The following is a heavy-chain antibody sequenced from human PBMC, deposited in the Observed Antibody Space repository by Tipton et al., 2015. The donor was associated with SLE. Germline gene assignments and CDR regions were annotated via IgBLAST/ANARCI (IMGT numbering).Heavy chain of an antibody. V-gene: IGHV4-31*03. CDR1: GGSISSGGYY. J-gene: IGHJ4*02. Sequence: TLSLTCTVSGGSISSGGYYWSWIRQHPGKGLEWIGYIYYSGSTYYNPSRKSRVTISVDTSKNQFSLKLSSVTAADTAVYYCARDSSGYYLDYWGQGTLVTVSS. CDR2: IYYSGST. D-gene: IGHD3-22*01. CDR3: ARDSSGYYLDY.